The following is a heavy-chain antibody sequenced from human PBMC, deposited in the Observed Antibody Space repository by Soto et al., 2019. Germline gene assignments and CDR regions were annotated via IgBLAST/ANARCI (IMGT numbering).Heavy chain of an antibody. CDR2: IYHSGST. D-gene: IGHD6-6*01. Sequence: SETLSLTCAVSGGSISSGGYSWSWIRQPPGKGLEWIGYIYHSGSTYYNPSLKSRVTISVDRSKNQFSLKLSSVTAADTAVYYCARGLGHSSSSGWFDPWGQGTLVTVSS. V-gene: IGHV4-30-2*01. CDR3: ARGLGHSSSSGWFDP. CDR1: GGSISSGGYS. J-gene: IGHJ5*02.